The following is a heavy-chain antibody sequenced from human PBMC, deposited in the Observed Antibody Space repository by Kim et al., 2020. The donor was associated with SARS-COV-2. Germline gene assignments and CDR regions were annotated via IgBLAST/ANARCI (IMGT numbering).Heavy chain of an antibody. J-gene: IGHJ4*02. Sequence: SETLSLTCAVYGGSFSGYYWSWIRQPPGKGLEWIGEINHSGSTNYNPSLKSRVTISVDTSKNQFSLKLSSVTAADTAVYYCARGARGYLDYWGQGTLVT. V-gene: IGHV4-34*01. D-gene: IGHD6-6*01. CDR1: GGSFSGYY. CDR2: INHSGST. CDR3: ARGARGYLDY.